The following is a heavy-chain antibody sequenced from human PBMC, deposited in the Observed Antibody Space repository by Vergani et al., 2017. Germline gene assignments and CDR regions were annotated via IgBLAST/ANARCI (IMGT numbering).Heavy chain of an antibody. Sequence: QVQLQQWGAGLLKPSETLSLTCAVYGGSFSGYYWSWIRRPPGKGLEWIGEINHSGSTNYNPSLKSRVTISVDTSKNQFSLKLSSVTAADTAVYYCARGAPGDPPYFDYGGQGTLVTVSS. CDR1: GGSFSGYY. V-gene: IGHV4-34*01. D-gene: IGHD3-16*01. CDR3: ARGAPGDPPYFDY. CDR2: INHSGST. J-gene: IGHJ4*02.